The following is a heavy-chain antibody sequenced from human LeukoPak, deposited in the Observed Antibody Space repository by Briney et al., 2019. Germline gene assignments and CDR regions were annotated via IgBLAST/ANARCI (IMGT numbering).Heavy chain of an antibody. CDR2: ISSSSRTI. J-gene: IGHJ4*02. V-gene: IGHV3-48*01. CDR3: ARRGYSSGWNRFDY. D-gene: IGHD6-25*01. Sequence: QSGGSLRLSCAASGFTFDDYAMNWVRQAPGKGLEWVSYISSSSRTIHYADSVKGRFTISRDNAKNSLYLQMNSLRAEDTAVYYCARRGYSSGWNRFDYWGQGTLVTVSS. CDR1: GFTFDDYA.